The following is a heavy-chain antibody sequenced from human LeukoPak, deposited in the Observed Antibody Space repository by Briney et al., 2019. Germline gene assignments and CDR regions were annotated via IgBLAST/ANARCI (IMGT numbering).Heavy chain of an antibody. CDR2: IYYSGST. CDR1: GGSISSYY. Sequence: SETLSLTCTVSGGSISSYYWSWIRQPPGKGLEWIGYIYYSGSTNYNPSLKSRVTISVDTSKNQFSLKLSSVTAADTAAYYCARENCGGDCYSDYWGQGTLVTVSS. J-gene: IGHJ4*02. D-gene: IGHD2-21*02. V-gene: IGHV4-59*01. CDR3: ARENCGGDCYSDY.